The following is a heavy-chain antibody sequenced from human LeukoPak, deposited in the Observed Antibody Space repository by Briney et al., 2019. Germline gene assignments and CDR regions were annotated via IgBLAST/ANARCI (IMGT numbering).Heavy chain of an antibody. D-gene: IGHD6-13*01. J-gene: IGHJ4*02. CDR3: AKDLYSSSWYVASTAGY. CDR2: ISWNSGSI. V-gene: IGHV3-9*01. CDR1: GFTFGDYA. Sequence: GRSLRLSCAASGFTFGDYAMHWVRQAPGKGLEWVSGISWNSGSIGYADSVKGRFTISRDNAKNSLYLQMNSLRAEDTALYYCAKDLYSSSWYVASTAGYWGQGTLVTVSS.